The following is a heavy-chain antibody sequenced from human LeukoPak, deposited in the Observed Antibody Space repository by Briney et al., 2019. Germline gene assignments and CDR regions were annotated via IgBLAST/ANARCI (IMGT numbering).Heavy chain of an antibody. D-gene: IGHD3-10*01. CDR3: ARDRTNYGSGSYDY. CDR1: GFTFSSYA. Sequence: GGSLRLSCAASGFTFSSYAMSWVRQAPGKGLEWVSGISGSGGSTYYIHSVKGRFTISRDNAKNSLYLQMNSPRAEDTAVYYCARDRTNYGSGSYDYWGQGTLVTVSS. J-gene: IGHJ4*02. CDR2: ISGSGGST. V-gene: IGHV3-23*01.